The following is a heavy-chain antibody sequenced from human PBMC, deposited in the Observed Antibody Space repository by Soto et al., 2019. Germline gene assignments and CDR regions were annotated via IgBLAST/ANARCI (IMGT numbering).Heavy chain of an antibody. CDR2: ISYDGSNK. CDR3: ARSLYYYDSSAPGDY. V-gene: IGHV3-30-3*01. Sequence: GGSLRLSCAASGFTFSSYAMHWVRQAPGKGLEWVAVISYDGSNKYYADSVKGRFTISRDNSKNTLYLQMNSLRAEDTAVYYCARSLYYYDSSAPGDYWGQGTLVTVSS. J-gene: IGHJ4*02. D-gene: IGHD3-22*01. CDR1: GFTFSSYA.